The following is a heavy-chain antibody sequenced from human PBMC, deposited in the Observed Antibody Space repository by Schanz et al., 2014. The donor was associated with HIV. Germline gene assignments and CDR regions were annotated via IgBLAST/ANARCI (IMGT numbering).Heavy chain of an antibody. CDR3: ASHGEGITMIVVVNGGYYGMDV. CDR2: INPNSGGT. V-gene: IGHV1-2*02. D-gene: IGHD3-22*01. J-gene: IGHJ6*02. CDR1: GYTFTGYY. Sequence: QVQLVQSGAEVKKPGASVKVSCKASGYTFTGYYMHWIRQAPGQGLEWMGWINPNSGGTNYAQKFQGRVTMTRDTSINTAYMELSRLRSDDTAVYYCASHGEGITMIVVVNGGYYGMDVWGQGTTVTVSS.